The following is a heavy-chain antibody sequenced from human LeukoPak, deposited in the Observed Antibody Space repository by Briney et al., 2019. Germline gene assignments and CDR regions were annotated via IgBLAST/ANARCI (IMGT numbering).Heavy chain of an antibody. V-gene: IGHV5-51*01. J-gene: IGHJ1*01. D-gene: IGHD4-17*01. CDR3: ARQGRDYGDWRWGPSH. CDR1: GYSFTSYW. Sequence: GESLKISCKGSGYSFTSYWIGWVRQMPGKGLEWMGIIYPGDSDTRYSPSFQGQVTISADKSISTAYLQWSSLKASDTAMYYCARQGRDYGDWRWGPSHWGQGTLVTVSS. CDR2: IYPGDSDT.